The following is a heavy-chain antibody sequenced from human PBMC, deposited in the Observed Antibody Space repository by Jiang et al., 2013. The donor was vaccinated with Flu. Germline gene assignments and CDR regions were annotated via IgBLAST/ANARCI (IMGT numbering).Heavy chain of an antibody. J-gene: IGHJ6*02. D-gene: IGHD3-9*01. CDR3: ARDRAAYYDILTGYSAYYYGMDV. CDR2: TYYRSKWYN. CDR1: GQCLVATVLL. V-gene: IGHV6-1*01. Sequence: QTLSLTCADLRGQCLVATVLLGTGSGSPHREALSGVGRTYYRSKWYNDYAVSVKSRITINPDTSKNQFSLQLNSVTPEDTAVYYCARDRAAYYDILTGYSAYYYGMDVWGQGTTVTVSS.